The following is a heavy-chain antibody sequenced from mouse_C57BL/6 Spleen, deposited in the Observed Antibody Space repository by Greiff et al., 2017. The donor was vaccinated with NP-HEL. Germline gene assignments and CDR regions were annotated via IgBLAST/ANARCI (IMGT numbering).Heavy chain of an antibody. J-gene: IGHJ2*01. V-gene: IGHV1-15*01. CDR2: IDPETGGT. CDR3: TRRRVVAHYFDS. Sequence: QVQLQQSGAELVRPGASVTLSCKASGYTFTDYEMHWVKQTPVHGLEWIGAIDPETGGTAYNQKFKGKAILTADKSSSTAYMELRSLTSEDSAVYYCTRRRVVAHYFDSWGQGTTLTVSS. D-gene: IGHD1-1*01. CDR1: GYTFTDYE.